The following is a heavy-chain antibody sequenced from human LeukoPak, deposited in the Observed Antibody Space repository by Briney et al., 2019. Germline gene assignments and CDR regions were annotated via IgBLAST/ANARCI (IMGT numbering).Heavy chain of an antibody. V-gene: IGHV1-2*02. D-gene: IGHD1-26*01. J-gene: IGHJ6*02. CDR2: INPNSGGT. CDR3: ARAGSGSYFPNYYYYGMDV. CDR1: GYTFTGYY. Sequence: ASVKVSCKASGYTFTGYYMHWVRQAPGQGLEWMGWINPNSGGTNYAQKFQGRVTMTRNTSISTAYMELSSLRSEDTAVYYCARAGSGSYFPNYYYYGMDVWGQGTTVTVSS.